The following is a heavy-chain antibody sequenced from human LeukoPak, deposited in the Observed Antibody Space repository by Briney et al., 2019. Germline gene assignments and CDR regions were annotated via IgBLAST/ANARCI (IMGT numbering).Heavy chain of an antibody. CDR1: GYMFTNYG. Sequence: GASVKVSCKASGYMFTNYGISWVRQAPGQGLEWMGWISAYNGKINYAQKFQGRVTMTTDRSTNTAYMELRSLRSDDTAVYYCARGLSDWALKLGEIPLDYWGQGTLVTVSS. CDR3: ARGLSDWALKLGEIPLDY. V-gene: IGHV1-18*01. D-gene: IGHD3-16*01. J-gene: IGHJ4*02. CDR2: ISAYNGKI.